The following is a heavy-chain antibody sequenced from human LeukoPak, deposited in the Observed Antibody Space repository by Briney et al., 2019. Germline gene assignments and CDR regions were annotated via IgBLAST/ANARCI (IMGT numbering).Heavy chain of an antibody. CDR3: ARNGGASYYDFWSGFNWFDP. D-gene: IGHD3-3*01. CDR1: CGSISSYY. V-gene: IGHV4-59*01. Sequence: SETLSLTCTVSCGSISSYYWSWIRQPPGKGLEWIGYIYYSGSTNYNPSLKSQVTISVDTSKNQFSLKLSSVTAADTAVYYCARNGGASYYDFWSGFNWFDPWGQGTLVTVSS. J-gene: IGHJ5*02. CDR2: IYYSGST.